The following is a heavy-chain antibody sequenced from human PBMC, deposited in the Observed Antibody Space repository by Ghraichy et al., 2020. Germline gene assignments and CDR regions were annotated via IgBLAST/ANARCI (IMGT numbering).Heavy chain of an antibody. J-gene: IGHJ3*02. V-gene: IGHV1-69*13. Sequence: SVKVSCKASGGTFSSYAISWVRQAPGQGLEWMGGIIPIFGTANYAQKFQGRVTITADESTSTAYMELSSLRSEDTAVYYCASVVSTVTTDAFDIWGQGTMVTVSS. CDR3: ASVVSTVTTDAFDI. D-gene: IGHD4-17*01. CDR1: GGTFSSYA. CDR2: IIPIFGTA.